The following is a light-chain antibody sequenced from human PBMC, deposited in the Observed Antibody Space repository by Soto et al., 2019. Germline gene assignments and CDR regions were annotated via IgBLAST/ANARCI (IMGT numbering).Light chain of an antibody. CDR1: QSISSY. V-gene: IGKV1-39*01. CDR2: AAS. CDR3: QQSYSTLALT. J-gene: IGKJ4*01. Sequence: DIQMTQSPSSLSASVGDRVTITCPASQSISSYLNWYQQKPGKAPKLLIYAASSLQSGVPSRFSGSGSGSDFTLTISSLQPADFATYYCQQSYSTLALTVGGGTKVDIK.